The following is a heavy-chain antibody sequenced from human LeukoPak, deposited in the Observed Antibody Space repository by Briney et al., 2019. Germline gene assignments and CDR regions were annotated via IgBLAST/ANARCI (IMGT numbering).Heavy chain of an antibody. Sequence: GGSLRLSCAASGFTFGRYWMTWVRQAPGKGLEWVAIIKQNADAEYYVDSVKGRFTISRDNSKNTLYLQMNSLRAEDTAVYYCAKVAGYSYVGVYYFDYWGQGALVTVSS. CDR3: AKVAGYSYVGVYYFDY. CDR2: IKQNADAE. D-gene: IGHD5-18*01. J-gene: IGHJ4*02. V-gene: IGHV3-7*03. CDR1: GFTFGRYW.